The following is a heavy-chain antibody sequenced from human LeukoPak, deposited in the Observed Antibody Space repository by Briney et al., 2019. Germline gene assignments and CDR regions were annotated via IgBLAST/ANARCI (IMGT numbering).Heavy chain of an antibody. J-gene: IGHJ4*02. D-gene: IGHD6-6*01. CDR1: GFTFSDYW. V-gene: IGHV3-7*01. CDR3: ARRGGSSSRRSPIDY. CDR2: IKQDGSQR. Sequence: GGSLRLSCTASGFTFSDYWMTWVRQAPGKGPEWVANIKQDGSQRYYVDSVRGRFIISSDNAKNSLFLQMNGLRAEDTAVYYCARRGGSSSRRSPIDYWGQGTLVTVSS.